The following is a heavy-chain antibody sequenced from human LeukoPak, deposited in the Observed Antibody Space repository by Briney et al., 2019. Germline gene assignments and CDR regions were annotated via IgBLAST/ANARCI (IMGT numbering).Heavy chain of an antibody. CDR1: GYTFTSYG. CDR3: ARDHGSSWYRYYYYYYMDV. D-gene: IGHD6-13*01. CDR2: ISAYKGNT. V-gene: IGHV1-18*01. Sequence: ASVKVSCKASGYTFTSYGISWVRQAPGQGLEWMGWISAYKGNTNYAQKPQGRVTMTTDTSTSTAYMELRSLRSDDTAVYYCARDHGSSWYRYYYYYYMDVWGKGTTVTVSS. J-gene: IGHJ6*03.